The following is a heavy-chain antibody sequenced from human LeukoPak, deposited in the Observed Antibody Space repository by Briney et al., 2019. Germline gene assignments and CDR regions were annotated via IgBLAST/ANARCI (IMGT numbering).Heavy chain of an antibody. CDR1: GGSISSYY. V-gene: IGHV4-4*09. CDR3: ARHWITMVRGVTPTYMDV. Sequence: SETLSLTCTVSGGSISSYYWSWIRQPPGKGLEWIGYIYTSGSTNYNPSLESRVTISVDTSKNQFSLKLSSVTAADTAVYYCARHWITMVRGVTPTYMDVWGKGTTVTVSS. J-gene: IGHJ6*03. D-gene: IGHD3-10*01. CDR2: IYTSGST.